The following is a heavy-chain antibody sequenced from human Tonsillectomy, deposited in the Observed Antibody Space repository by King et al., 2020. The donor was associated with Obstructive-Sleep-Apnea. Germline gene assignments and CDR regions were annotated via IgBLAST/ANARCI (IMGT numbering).Heavy chain of an antibody. Sequence: VQLVESGGALVQPGGSLRLSCSTSGFKFTDHWMSWVRQAPGKGLEGVAHIREDASDKYYVESVKGRFTISRDNLRNSLHLQMKSLRVEDTALYYCARVGVREGTKGWTGFDSWGQGTLVTVSS. D-gene: IGHD3-16*01. CDR3: ARVGVREGTKGWTGFDS. V-gene: IGHV3-7*03. CDR1: GFKFTDHW. CDR2: IREDASDK. J-gene: IGHJ4*02.